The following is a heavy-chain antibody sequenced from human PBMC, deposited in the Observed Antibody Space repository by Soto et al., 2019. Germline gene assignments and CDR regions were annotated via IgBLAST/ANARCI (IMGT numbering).Heavy chain of an antibody. CDR2: ISAYNGNT. Sequence: DSVKVSCKASGYTFTSYGISWVLQAPGQGLEWMGWISAYNGNTNYAQKLQGRVTMTTDTSTSTAYMELRSLRSDDTAVYYCARVITLSGSYLNWFDPWGQGTLVTVSS. V-gene: IGHV1-18*04. CDR1: GYTFTSYG. D-gene: IGHD1-26*01. J-gene: IGHJ5*02. CDR3: ARVITLSGSYLNWFDP.